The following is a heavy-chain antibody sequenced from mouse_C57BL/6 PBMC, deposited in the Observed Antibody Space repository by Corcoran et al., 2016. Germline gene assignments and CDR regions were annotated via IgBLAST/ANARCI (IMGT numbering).Heavy chain of an antibody. CDR2: INPNNGGT. V-gene: IGHV1-26*01. J-gene: IGHJ2*01. CDR3: ARRRSNYLYYFDY. CDR1: GYTFTDYY. D-gene: IGHD2-5*01. Sequence: EVQLQQSGPELVKPGASVKISCKASGYTFTDYYMNWVKQSHGKSLEWIGDINPNNGGTSYNQKFKGKATLTVDKSSSTAYMELRSLTSEDSAVYYCARRRSNYLYYFDYWGQGTTLTVSS.